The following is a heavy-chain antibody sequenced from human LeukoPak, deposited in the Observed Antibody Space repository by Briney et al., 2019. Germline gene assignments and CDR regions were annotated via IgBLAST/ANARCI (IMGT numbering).Heavy chain of an antibody. J-gene: IGHJ6*03. CDR2: IIPIFGTA. CDR1: GGTFSSYA. Sequence: GASVKVSCKASGGTFSSYAISWVRQAPGQGLEWMGGIIPIFGTANYAQTFQGRVTITADKSTSTAYMELSSLRSEDTAVYYCARGDSGYEPPYYYYYMDVWGKGTTVTVSS. CDR3: ARGDSGYEPPYYYYYMDV. V-gene: IGHV1-69*06. D-gene: IGHD5-12*01.